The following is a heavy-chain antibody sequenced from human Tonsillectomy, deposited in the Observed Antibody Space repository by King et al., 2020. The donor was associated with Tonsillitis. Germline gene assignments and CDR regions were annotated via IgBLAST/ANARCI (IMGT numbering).Heavy chain of an antibody. Sequence: LQLQESGPGLVKPSETLSLTCTVSGGSISNYYWSWFRQPPGRGLEWIGYINYSGSTNYNPSLKSRVTISADTSKNQFSLKVTSVTAADTAVYYCARLSCSSTPCYAVPLYYFDYWGQGTLVTVSS. J-gene: IGHJ4*02. D-gene: IGHD2-2*01. CDR2: INYSGST. CDR1: GGSISNYY. V-gene: IGHV4-59*08. CDR3: ARLSCSSTPCYAVPLYYFDY.